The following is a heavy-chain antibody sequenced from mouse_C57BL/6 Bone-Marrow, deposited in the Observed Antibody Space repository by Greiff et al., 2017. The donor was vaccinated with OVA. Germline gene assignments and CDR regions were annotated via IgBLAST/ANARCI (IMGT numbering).Heavy chain of an antibody. J-gene: IGHJ4*01. Sequence: QVQLQQPGAELVMPGASVKLSCKASGYTFTSYWMHWVKQRPGQGLEWIGEIDPSDSYTNYNQKFKGKSTLTVDKSSSTAYMQLSSLTSEDSAVYYCASYTAVVAYYAMDYWGQGTSVTVSS. CDR2: IDPSDSYT. CDR3: ASYTAVVAYYAMDY. CDR1: GYTFTSYW. D-gene: IGHD1-1*01. V-gene: IGHV1-69*01.